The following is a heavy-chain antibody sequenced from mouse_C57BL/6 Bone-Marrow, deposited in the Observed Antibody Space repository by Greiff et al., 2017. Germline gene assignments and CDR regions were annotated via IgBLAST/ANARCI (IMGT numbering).Heavy chain of an antibody. Sequence: QVQLQQPGAELVKPGASVKLSCKASGYTFTSYWMHWVKQRPGQGLEWIGMIHPNSGSTNYNEKFKSKATLTVVKSSSTAYMQLSSLTSEDSAVDDCARWGRVYAIDYWGQGTSVTGSS. J-gene: IGHJ4*01. V-gene: IGHV1-64*01. D-gene: IGHD6-1*01. CDR3: ARWGRVYAIDY. CDR1: GYTFTSYW. CDR2: IHPNSGST.